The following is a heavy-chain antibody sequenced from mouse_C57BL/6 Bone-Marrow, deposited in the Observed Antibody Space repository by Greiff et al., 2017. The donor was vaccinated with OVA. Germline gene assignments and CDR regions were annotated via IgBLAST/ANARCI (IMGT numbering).Heavy chain of an antibody. Sequence: QVHVKQSGAELVKPGASVKMSCKASGFTFTTYPIEWMKQNHGKSLEWIGNFHPYNDGTKYNEKFKGKATLTVEKSSSTVYLQLSRLTSEDSAVYYCAIFPIYYDYGRALDYWGQGNTLTVSA. J-gene: IGHJ2*01. CDR2: FHPYNDGT. D-gene: IGHD2-4*01. V-gene: IGHV1-47*01. CDR3: AIFPIYYDYGRALDY. CDR1: GFTFTTYP.